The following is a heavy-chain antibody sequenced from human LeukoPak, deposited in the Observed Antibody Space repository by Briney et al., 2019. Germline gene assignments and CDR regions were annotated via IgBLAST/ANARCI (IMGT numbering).Heavy chain of an antibody. CDR2: INPNSGGT. D-gene: IGHD6-19*01. CDR3: ARGLTVDASGWFAV. V-gene: IGHV1-2*02. CDR1: GYTFTGYY. Sequence: ASVKVSCKASGYTFTGYYMHWVRQAPGQGLEWMGWINPNSGGTNYAQKFQGRVTMTRDTSISTAYMELSRLRSDDTAVYYCARGLTVDASGWFAVWSQGTLVTVSS. J-gene: IGHJ4*02.